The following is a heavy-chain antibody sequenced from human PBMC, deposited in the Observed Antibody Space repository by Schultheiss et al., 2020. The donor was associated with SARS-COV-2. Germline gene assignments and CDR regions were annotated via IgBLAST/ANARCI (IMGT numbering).Heavy chain of an antibody. Sequence: GESLKISCAASGFTVSSNYMSWVRQAQGNRLEWVSAISGSGGSTHYADSVKGRFTISRDNSKNTLYLQMNSLKTEDTAVYYCTTDLTVSDPLAYTVITLFDYWGHGTLVTVSS. CDR1: GFTVSSNY. CDR2: ISGSGGST. D-gene: IGHD4-17*01. CDR3: TTDLTVSDPLAYTVITLFDY. V-gene: IGHV3-23*01. J-gene: IGHJ4*01.